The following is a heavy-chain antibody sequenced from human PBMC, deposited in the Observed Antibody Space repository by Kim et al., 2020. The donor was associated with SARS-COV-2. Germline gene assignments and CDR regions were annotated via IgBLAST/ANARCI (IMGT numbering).Heavy chain of an antibody. J-gene: IGHJ4*02. Sequence: SETLSLTCIVSGGSLNNGIDYWTWIRQPPGKALEWIGFIYDSGTTNYNPSLKSRVSISVDTPKNQFSLKLRSVTAADTAVYYCAGGGASVGYDILTGYYDHGGQGTLVTVSS. CDR2: IYDSGTT. V-gene: IGHV4-61*01. D-gene: IGHD3-9*01. CDR3: AGGGASVGYDILTGYYDH. CDR1: GGSLNNGIDY.